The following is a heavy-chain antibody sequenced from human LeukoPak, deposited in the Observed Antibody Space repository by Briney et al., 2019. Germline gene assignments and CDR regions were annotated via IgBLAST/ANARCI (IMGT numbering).Heavy chain of an antibody. J-gene: IGHJ4*02. CDR1: GGSISSYY. Sequence: SETLSLTCTVSGGSISSYYWSWIRQPAGRGLEWIGRIYTSGSTNYNPSLKSRVTMSVDTSKNQFSLKLSSVTAADTAVYYCARGSNVLRFLEWFPEWGQGTLVTVSS. CDR3: ARGSNVLRFLEWFPE. V-gene: IGHV4-4*07. CDR2: IYTSGST. D-gene: IGHD3-3*01.